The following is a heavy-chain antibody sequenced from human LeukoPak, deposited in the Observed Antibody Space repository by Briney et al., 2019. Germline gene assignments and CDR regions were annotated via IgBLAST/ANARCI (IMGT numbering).Heavy chain of an antibody. J-gene: IGHJ3*02. D-gene: IGHD3-10*01. CDR2: IIPIFGTA. CDR3: ARERDMRGGAFDI. Sequence: SVKVSCKASGGTFSSYAISWVRQAPGQGLEWMGGIIPIFGTANYAQKFQGRVTITADESTSTAYMELSSLRSEDTAVYYCARERDMRGGAFDIWGQGTMVTVSS. CDR1: GGTFSSYA. V-gene: IGHV1-69*13.